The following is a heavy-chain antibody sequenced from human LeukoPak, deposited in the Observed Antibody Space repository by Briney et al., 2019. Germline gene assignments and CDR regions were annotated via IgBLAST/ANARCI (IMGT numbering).Heavy chain of an antibody. J-gene: IGHJ4*02. Sequence: SETLSLTCTVSGGSISSYYWSWIRQPPGKGVEWIGHIYYSGSTNYNPSLKSRVTITVDASKNLLSLKLSSVTAADTAVYYCSSGIAVGAAYYFDYWGQGTLVTVSS. V-gene: IGHV4-59*08. CDR3: SSGIAVGAAYYFDY. CDR1: GGSISSYY. D-gene: IGHD6-19*01. CDR2: IYYSGST.